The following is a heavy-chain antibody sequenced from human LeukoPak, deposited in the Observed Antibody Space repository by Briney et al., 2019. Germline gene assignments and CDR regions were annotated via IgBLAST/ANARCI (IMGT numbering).Heavy chain of an antibody. D-gene: IGHD2-15*01. J-gene: IGHJ4*02. CDR2: ISSSGSTI. Sequence: GGSLRLSCAASGFTFSSHAMHWVRQAPGKGLEWVSYISSSGSTIYYADSVKGRFTISRDNAKNSLYLQMNSLRAEDTAVYYCARGDLYCSGGSCYPGSFDYWGQGTLVTVSS. CDR1: GFTFSSHA. V-gene: IGHV3-48*04. CDR3: ARGDLYCSGGSCYPGSFDY.